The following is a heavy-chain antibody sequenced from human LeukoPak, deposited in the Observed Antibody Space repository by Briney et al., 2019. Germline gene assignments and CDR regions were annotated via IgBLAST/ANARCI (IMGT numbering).Heavy chain of an antibody. CDR3: AKRGVGNYLDY. Sequence: GGSLRLSCAASGFSFSSYGMHWVRQAPGKGLEGVAFIRYDGSNKYYADSVKGRFTISRDNSKNTLYLQMNSLRAEDTAVYYCAKRGVGNYLDYWGQGTLVTVSS. D-gene: IGHD3-10*01. CDR1: GFSFSSYG. J-gene: IGHJ4*02. V-gene: IGHV3-30*02. CDR2: IRYDGSNK.